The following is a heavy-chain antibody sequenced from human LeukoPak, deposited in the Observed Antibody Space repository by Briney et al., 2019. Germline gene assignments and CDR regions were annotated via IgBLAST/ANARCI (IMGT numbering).Heavy chain of an antibody. CDR2: ISGSGSTI. D-gene: IGHD1-1*01. V-gene: IGHV3-48*03. CDR3: ARGCTPDWFDT. CDR1: GFTLSYYA. Sequence: GGSLRLSCAASGFTLSYYAMNWVRQAPGKGLEWVSYISGSGSTIYYADPVKGRFTISRDNAKNSLYLQMNSLRAEDTAVYYCARGCTPDWFDTWGQGTLVTVSS. J-gene: IGHJ5*02.